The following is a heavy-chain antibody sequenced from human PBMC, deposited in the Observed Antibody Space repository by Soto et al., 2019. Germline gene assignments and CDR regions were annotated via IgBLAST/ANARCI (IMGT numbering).Heavy chain of an antibody. J-gene: IGHJ4*02. V-gene: IGHV2-26*01. CDR1: GLSLSHDRMG. CDR2: IFSNDEK. D-gene: IGHD4-4*01. Sequence: SGPTMVNPTETLRLTCTGSGLSLSHDRMGVSWIRQPPGKALEWLAHIFSNDEKSYNTSLKSTLTISKDTSKNQVVLIMTNMDPVDQATDFCARIRRGYSNYRPDLPDYWGPRTLVTVSS. CDR3: ARIRRGYSNYRPDLPDY.